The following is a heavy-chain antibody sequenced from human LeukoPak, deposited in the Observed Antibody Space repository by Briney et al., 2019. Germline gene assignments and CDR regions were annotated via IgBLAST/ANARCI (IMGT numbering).Heavy chain of an antibody. Sequence: ASVKVSCKASGYTFIDYYIHWVLQAPGQGLEWMGRINPNSGGSNYAQNFQGRVTMTRDTSISTAYMELSRLRSDDTAVYYCARDLPSTSNWELDYRGQGILVTVSS. J-gene: IGHJ4*02. CDR3: ARDLPSTSNWELDY. CDR1: GYTFIDYY. CDR2: INPNSGGS. V-gene: IGHV1-2*06. D-gene: IGHD7-27*01.